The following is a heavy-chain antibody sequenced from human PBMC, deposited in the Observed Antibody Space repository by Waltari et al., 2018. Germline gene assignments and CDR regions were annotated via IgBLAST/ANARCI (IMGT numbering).Heavy chain of an antibody. D-gene: IGHD6-13*01. J-gene: IGHJ3*02. CDR1: GFTFSSYA. V-gene: IGHV3-23*01. Sequence: EVQLLESGGGLVQPGGSLRLSCAASGFTFSSYAMSWVRQAPGKGLEWGSAISGSGGSTYYADSVKGRFTISRDNSNNTLYLQMNSLRAEDTAVYYCAKDIYSSSWYDAFDIWGQGTMVTVSS. CDR3: AKDIYSSSWYDAFDI. CDR2: ISGSGGST.